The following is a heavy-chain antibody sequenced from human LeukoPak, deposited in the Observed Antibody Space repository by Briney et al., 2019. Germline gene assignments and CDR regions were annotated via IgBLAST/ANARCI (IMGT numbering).Heavy chain of an antibody. Sequence: GGSLRLSCAASGITIRSSGMSWVRQAPGKGLEWVSGISASDGNTYYADSVQGRFTISRDNSKNTLYLQMNSLRAEDTAVYYCAKLSRWVCSSSSFSWGQGTLVTVSS. CDR3: AKLSRWVCSSSSFS. CDR1: GITIRSSG. D-gene: IGHD6-6*01. J-gene: IGHJ5*02. V-gene: IGHV3-23*01. CDR2: ISASDGNT.